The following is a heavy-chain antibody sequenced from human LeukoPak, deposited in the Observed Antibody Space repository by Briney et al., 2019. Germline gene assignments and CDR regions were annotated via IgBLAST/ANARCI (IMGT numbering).Heavy chain of an antibody. D-gene: IGHD6-19*01. V-gene: IGHV3-53*01. Sequence: PGGSLRLSCAASGFTVSSNYMTWVRQAPGKGLEWVSVIHSGGTTNYADSVKRRFTISRDNSKNTLYLQMNNLRAEDTAVYYCARVPDSTGWYLDYWGQGTLVTVSS. CDR1: GFTVSSNY. CDR3: ARVPDSTGWYLDY. J-gene: IGHJ4*02. CDR2: IHSGGTT.